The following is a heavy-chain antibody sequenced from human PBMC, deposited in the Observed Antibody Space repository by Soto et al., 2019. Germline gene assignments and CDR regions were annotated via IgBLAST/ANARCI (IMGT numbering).Heavy chain of an antibody. V-gene: IGHV3-21*01. D-gene: IGHD6-6*01. CDR3: ARTVGYSSSYAAYSDY. CDR2: ISSSSSYI. CDR1: GFTFSSYS. J-gene: IGHJ4*02. Sequence: EVQLVESGGGLVKPGGSLRLSCAASGFTFSSYSMNWVRQAPGKGLEWVSSISSSSSYIYYADSVKGRFTISRDNAKNSLYLQMNSLRAEDTAVYYCARTVGYSSSYAAYSDYWGQGTLVTVSS.